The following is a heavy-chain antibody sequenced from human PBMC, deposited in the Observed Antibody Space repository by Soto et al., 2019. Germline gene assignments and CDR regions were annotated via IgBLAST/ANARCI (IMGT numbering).Heavy chain of an antibody. J-gene: IGHJ4*02. Sequence: SETLSLTCAVSGGSFSGYYWNWIRQPPGKGLEWLGEISRSGSATYNPSLKGRVTMSVDTSRNQISLNLTSVTAADTAVYYCARGPLMSYFYFSGSRDMGFFYFLGQGTLVT. CDR3: ARGPLMSYFYFSGSRDMGFFYF. CDR2: ISRSGSA. V-gene: IGHV4-34*01. CDR1: GGSFSGYY. D-gene: IGHD3-10*01.